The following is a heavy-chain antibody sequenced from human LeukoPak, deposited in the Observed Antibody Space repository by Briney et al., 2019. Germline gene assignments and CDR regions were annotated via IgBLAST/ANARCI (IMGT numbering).Heavy chain of an antibody. CDR1: GGSISSSNW. CDR2: IYHSGST. V-gene: IGHV4-4*02. CDR3: ARVGLHPDLYFDY. J-gene: IGHJ4*02. Sequence: PSGTLSLTCAVSGGSISSSNWWSWVRQPPGKGLEWIGYIYHSGSTYYNPSLKSRVTISVDRSKNQFSLKLSSVTAADTAVYYCARVGLHPDLYFDYWGQGTLVTVSS. D-gene: IGHD1-26*01.